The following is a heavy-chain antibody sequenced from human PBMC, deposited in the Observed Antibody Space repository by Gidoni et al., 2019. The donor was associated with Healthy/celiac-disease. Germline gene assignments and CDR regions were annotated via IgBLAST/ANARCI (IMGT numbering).Heavy chain of an antibody. CDR2: ISWDGGST. Sequence: QLVESGGVVVPPGGSLRLSCAASGCNCDDYAMHWVRKAPGKGLEWVSLISWDGGSTYYAYSVKGRFTIARDNSKNSLYLQMNSLRAEDTALYYCAKDWSSGGTSYYYGMDVWGQGTTVTVSS. D-gene: IGHD6-25*01. CDR3: AKDWSSGGTSYYYGMDV. J-gene: IGHJ6*02. CDR1: GCNCDDYA. V-gene: IGHV3-43D*03.